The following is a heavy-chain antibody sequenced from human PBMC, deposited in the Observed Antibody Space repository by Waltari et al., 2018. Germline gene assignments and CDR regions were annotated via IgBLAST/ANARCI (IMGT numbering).Heavy chain of an antibody. V-gene: IGHV3-30-3*01. J-gene: IGHJ4*02. D-gene: IGHD4-17*01. CDR2: ISYDGSNK. CDR1: GFTFSSYA. Sequence: QVQLVESGGGVVQPGRSLRLSCAASGFTFSSYAMHWVRQAPGKGLEWVVVISYDGSNKYYADSVKGRFTISRDNSKNTLYLQMNSLRAEDTAVYYCARPKGRIDYLFDYWGQGTLVTVSS. CDR3: ARPKGRIDYLFDY.